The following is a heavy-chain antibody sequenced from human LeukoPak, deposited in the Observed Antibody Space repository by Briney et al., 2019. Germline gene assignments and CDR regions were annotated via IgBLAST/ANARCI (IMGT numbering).Heavy chain of an antibody. CDR1: GGSISSYY. Sequence: SETLSLTCTVSGGSISSYYWSWIRQPPGKGLEWIGYIYYGGSTNYNPSLKSRVTISVDTSKNQFSLKLSSVTAADTAVYYCARDSGYYGLAFDYWGQGTLVTVSS. CDR3: ARDSGYYGLAFDY. V-gene: IGHV4-59*01. CDR2: IYYGGST. J-gene: IGHJ4*02. D-gene: IGHD3-22*01.